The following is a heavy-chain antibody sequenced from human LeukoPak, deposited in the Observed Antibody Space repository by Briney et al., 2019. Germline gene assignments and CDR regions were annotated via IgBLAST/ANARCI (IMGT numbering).Heavy chain of an antibody. CDR3: ARNFGFNSPFDG. CDR1: GYTFTSYG. CDR2: ISAYNGNT. V-gene: IGHV1-18*01. D-gene: IGHD2-21*01. Sequence: ASVKLSCKASGYTFTSYGISWVRQAPGQGLEWMGWISAYNGNTNYAQKLQGRVTMTTDTSTSRAYMELRSLRSDDTAVYYGARNFGFNSPFDGGSQGSLVTVSS. J-gene: IGHJ4*01.